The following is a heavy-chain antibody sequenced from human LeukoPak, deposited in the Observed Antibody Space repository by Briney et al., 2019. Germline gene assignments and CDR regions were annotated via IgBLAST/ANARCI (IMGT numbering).Heavy chain of an antibody. CDR1: GFTFSSYW. D-gene: IGHD3-22*01. CDR2: IKQDGSEK. Sequence: PGGSLRLSCAASGFTFSSYWMSWVRQAPGKGLEWVANIKQDGSEKYYVDSVKGRFTISRDNAKNSLYLQMNSLRAEDTAVYYCASQGYYDSSGEPFDYWGQGTLVTVSS. CDR3: ASQGYYDSSGEPFDY. J-gene: IGHJ4*02. V-gene: IGHV3-7*01.